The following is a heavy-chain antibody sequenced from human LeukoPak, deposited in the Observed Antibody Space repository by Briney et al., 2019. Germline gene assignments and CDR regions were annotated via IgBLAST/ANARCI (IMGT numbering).Heavy chain of an antibody. D-gene: IGHD1/OR15-1a*01. CDR2: INKDGGGI. V-gene: IGHV3-7*03. CDR3: AGGNSMDV. Sequence: QPGGSLRLSCAVSGFPFSNSWMYWVRQAPGKGLEGVANINKDGGGISYVDSVKGRFIISRDNARNSLYLQMNSLRVEDTAVYSCAGGNSMDVWGEGTAVTVSS. J-gene: IGHJ6*04. CDR1: GFPFSNSW.